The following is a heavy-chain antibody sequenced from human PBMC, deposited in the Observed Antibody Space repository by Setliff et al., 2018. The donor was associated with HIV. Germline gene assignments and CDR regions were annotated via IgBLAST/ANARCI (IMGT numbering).Heavy chain of an antibody. V-gene: IGHV1-8*02. CDR1: GYTFSSYG. Sequence: ASVKVSCKASGYTFSSYGISWVRQAPGQGLEWVGWMNPKSGNTGYARKFQGRVTMTRKTSISTAYMELRSLRSDDTAVYYCARGYCSSTSCYGIYYFDNWGQGTPVTVSS. J-gene: IGHJ4*02. D-gene: IGHD2-2*01. CDR3: ARGYCSSTSCYGIYYFDN. CDR2: MNPKSGNT.